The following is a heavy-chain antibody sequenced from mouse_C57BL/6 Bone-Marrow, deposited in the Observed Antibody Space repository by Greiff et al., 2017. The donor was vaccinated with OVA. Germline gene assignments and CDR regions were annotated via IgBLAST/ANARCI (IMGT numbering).Heavy chain of an antibody. V-gene: IGHV5-6*01. CDR2: ISSGGSYT. D-gene: IGHD2-4*01. CDR1: GFTFSSYG. CDR3: ARHRDEYDGFAY. J-gene: IGHJ3*01. Sequence: EVKLVESGGDLVKPGGSLKLSCAASGFTFSSYGMSWVRQTPDKRLEWVATISSGGSYTYYPDSVKGRFTISRGNAKNTLYLQMSSLKSEETARNNCARHRDEYDGFAYWGRGGLVTVSA.